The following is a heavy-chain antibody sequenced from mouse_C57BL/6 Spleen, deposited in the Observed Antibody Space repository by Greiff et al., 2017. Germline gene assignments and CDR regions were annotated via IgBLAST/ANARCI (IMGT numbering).Heavy chain of an antibody. J-gene: IGHJ4*01. CDR1: GFTFSSYA. CDR2: ISDGGSYT. CDR3: ERDKGNYVGLMDY. Sequence: DVHLVESGGGLVKPGGSLKLSCAASGFTFSSYAMSWVRQTPEKRLEWVATISDGGSYTYYPDNVKGRFTISRDNAKNNLYLQMSHLKSEDTAMYYCERDKGNYVGLMDYWGQGTTVTVSS. D-gene: IGHD2-1*01. V-gene: IGHV5-4*01.